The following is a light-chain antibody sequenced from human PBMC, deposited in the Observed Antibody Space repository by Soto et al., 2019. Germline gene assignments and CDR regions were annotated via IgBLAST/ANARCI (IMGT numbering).Light chain of an antibody. CDR3: QSYDSSLSGYVV. CDR1: SSNIGAGYD. Sequence: QSVLTQPPSVSGAPGQRVTISCTGSSSNIGAGYDVHWYQQLPGTAPKHLIYGNSNRPSGVPDRFSGSKSGTSASLDITGLQAADEADYYCQSYDSSLSGYVVFGGGTKLTVL. CDR2: GNS. V-gene: IGLV1-40*01. J-gene: IGLJ2*01.